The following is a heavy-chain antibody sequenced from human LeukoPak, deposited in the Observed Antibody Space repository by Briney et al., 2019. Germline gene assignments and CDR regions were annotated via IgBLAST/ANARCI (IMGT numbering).Heavy chain of an antibody. CDR1: GFTFSSYG. D-gene: IGHD3-3*01. J-gene: IGHJ6*02. CDR2: IWYDGSNK. V-gene: IGHV3-33*01. Sequence: PGGSLRLSCAASGFTFSSYGMHWVRQAPGKGLEWVAVIWYDGSNKYYADSVKGRFTISRDNSKNTLYLQMNSLRAEDTAVYYCARDDAGYYDFWSGPYGMDVWGQGTTVTVSS. CDR3: ARDDAGYYDFWSGPYGMDV.